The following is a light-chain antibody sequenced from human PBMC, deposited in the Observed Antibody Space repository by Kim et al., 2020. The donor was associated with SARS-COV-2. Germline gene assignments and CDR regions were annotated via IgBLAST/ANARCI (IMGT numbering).Light chain of an antibody. Sequence: PGKGATLSCRAGQRVSSSYLAWYQQKPDQAPRLLIYGASSRATGIPDRFSGSGSGTDFTLTISRLEPEDFAVYYCQQYGSSPPITFGQGTRLEIK. CDR2: GAS. J-gene: IGKJ5*01. CDR3: QQYGSSPPIT. V-gene: IGKV3-20*01. CDR1: QRVSSSY.